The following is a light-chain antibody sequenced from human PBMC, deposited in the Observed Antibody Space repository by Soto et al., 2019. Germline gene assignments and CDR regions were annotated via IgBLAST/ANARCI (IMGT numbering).Light chain of an antibody. J-gene: IGKJ3*01. Sequence: DIQMTQSPSSLSASVGDGVTITCRACQSISNHVNWYQQKPGKAPKLLISGASSLQGGVPSRFSGSGSGTDFTLTISGLQPEDFATYSCQQSYTIPTFGPGTTVDVK. V-gene: IGKV1-39*01. CDR1: QSISNH. CDR2: GAS. CDR3: QQSYTIPT.